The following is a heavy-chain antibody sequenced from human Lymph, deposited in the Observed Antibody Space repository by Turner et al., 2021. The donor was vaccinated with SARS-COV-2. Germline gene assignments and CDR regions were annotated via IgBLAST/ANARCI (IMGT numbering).Heavy chain of an antibody. CDR2: ICYRGST. CDR3: ARQTVNNWVDP. CDR1: GGSMNNNY. D-gene: IGHD2-21*02. V-gene: IGHV4-59*01. J-gene: IGHJ5*02. Sequence: QVQLQESGPRLVKPLETLSLTCTVSGGSMNNNYWSWIRQPPGKRLEWIGFICYRGSTNYNPSLKSRVTISVDTSENQFSLKLTSVTAADTAIYYCARQTVNNWVDPWGQGTLVTVSS.